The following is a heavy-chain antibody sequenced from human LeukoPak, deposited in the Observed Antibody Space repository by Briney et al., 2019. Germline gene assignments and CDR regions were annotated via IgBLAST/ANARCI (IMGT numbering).Heavy chain of an antibody. D-gene: IGHD3-22*01. CDR2: VSAYSGDT. CDR3: ARVWYDSGNHLYFYYGLDV. CDR1: GYTFTTYG. V-gene: IGHV1-18*01. J-gene: IGHJ6*02. Sequence: DSVKVSCKASGYTFTTYGITWVRQAPGQGLEWMGWVSAYSGDTDYAQSLQGRVTMTTDTSTSTAYMELTTLRSDDTAVYYCARVWYDSGNHLYFYYGLDVWGQGTTVTVSS.